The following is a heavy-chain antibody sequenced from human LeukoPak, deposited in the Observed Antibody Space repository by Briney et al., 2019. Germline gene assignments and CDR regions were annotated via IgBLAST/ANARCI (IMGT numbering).Heavy chain of an antibody. CDR2: INHSGST. J-gene: IGHJ5*02. V-gene: IGHV4-34*01. Sequence: KPSETLSLTCAVYGGSFSGYYWSWIRQPPGKGLEWIGEINHSGSTNYNPSLKSRVTISVGTSKNQFSLKLSSVTAADTAVYYCARKVGATFRFDPWGQGTLVTVSS. CDR1: GGSFSGYY. D-gene: IGHD1-26*01. CDR3: ARKVGATFRFDP.